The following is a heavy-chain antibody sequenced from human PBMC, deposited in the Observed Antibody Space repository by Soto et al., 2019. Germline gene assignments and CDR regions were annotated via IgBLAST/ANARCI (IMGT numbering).Heavy chain of an antibody. V-gene: IGHV4-59*01. CDR2: IYYSGST. CDR1: GSSISSYY. Sequence: SXTLSLTCTDSGSSISSYYWSCIQQPPGKGLEWIGYIYYSGSTNYNPSLKSRVTISVDTSKNQFSLKLSSVTAADTAVYYCARGESSSWYRMDVWGQGTTVTVSS. J-gene: IGHJ6*02. CDR3: ARGESSSWYRMDV. D-gene: IGHD6-13*01.